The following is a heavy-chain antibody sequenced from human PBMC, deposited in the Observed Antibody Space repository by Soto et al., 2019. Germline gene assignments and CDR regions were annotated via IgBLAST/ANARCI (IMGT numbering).Heavy chain of an antibody. CDR3: AIHSRYCSSTRCYAD. Sequence: EVQLLESGAGLVQPGGSLRLSCAASGFTFSSYAMSWVRQAPGKGLEWVSGISTSGDSTYYADSVKGRFTISRDNSKDTLYLQMNSLRAGDTAVYYCAIHSRYCSSTRCYADLGQGTLVTVSS. V-gene: IGHV3-23*01. J-gene: IGHJ4*02. CDR2: ISTSGDST. CDR1: GFTFSSYA. D-gene: IGHD2-2*01.